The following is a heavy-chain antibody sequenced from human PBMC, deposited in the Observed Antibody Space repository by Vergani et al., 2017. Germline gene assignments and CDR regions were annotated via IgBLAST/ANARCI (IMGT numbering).Heavy chain of an antibody. CDR1: GYSFTSYW. CDR3: ARSRLDFWSGYYPFDY. J-gene: IGHJ4*02. Sequence: EVQLVQSGAEVKKPGESLKISCKGSGYSFTSYWIGWVRQMPGKGLEWMGIIYPGDSDTRYSPSFQGQVTISADKSISTAYLQWSSLKASDTAVYYCARSRLDFWSGYYPFDYWGQGTLVTVSS. CDR2: IYPGDSDT. V-gene: IGHV5-51*01. D-gene: IGHD3-3*01.